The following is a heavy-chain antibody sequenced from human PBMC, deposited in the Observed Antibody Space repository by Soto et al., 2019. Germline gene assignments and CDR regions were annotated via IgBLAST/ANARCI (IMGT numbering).Heavy chain of an antibody. CDR1: GGSISSFD. Sequence: SETLSLTCAVSGGSISSFDWNWIRQSPGKGLEWIGYISYSGSTNYNPSLKSRVTISVDTSKNQFSLKLSSVTAADTAVYYCARQDTSGYAFDYWGQGTLVTVSS. CDR2: ISYSGST. CDR3: ARQDTSGYAFDY. D-gene: IGHD3-22*01. V-gene: IGHV4-59*08. J-gene: IGHJ4*02.